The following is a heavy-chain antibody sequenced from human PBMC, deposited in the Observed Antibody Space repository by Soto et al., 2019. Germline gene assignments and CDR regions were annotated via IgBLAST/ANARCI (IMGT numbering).Heavy chain of an antibody. CDR2: INSAGSTT. V-gene: IGHV3-74*01. CDR3: ASPATSSMVAADF. J-gene: IGHJ4*02. D-gene: IGHD2-15*01. Sequence: GGSLRLSCAASGFTLSGHWMHWVRQVPGKGLVWVSRINSAGSTTSYADSVKGRFTISRDNAKNTLYLQMNSLRAEDTAVYYCASPATSSMVAADFWGRGTLVTSPQ. CDR1: GFTLSGHW.